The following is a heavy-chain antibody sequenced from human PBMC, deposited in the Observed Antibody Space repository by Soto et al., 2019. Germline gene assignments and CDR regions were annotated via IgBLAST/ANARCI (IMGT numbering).Heavy chain of an antibody. Sequence: QLQLQESGPGLVKPSETLSLTCTVSGGSISSSSYYWGWIRQPPGKGLEWIGSIYYSGSTYYNPSLKSRVTISVDTSKNQFSLKLSSVTAADTAVYYCARQQRYCGSGNCYRHFQYWGQGTLVTVSS. D-gene: IGHD2-15*01. CDR2: IYYSGST. CDR1: GGSISSSSYY. CDR3: ARQQRYCGSGNCYRHFQY. V-gene: IGHV4-39*01. J-gene: IGHJ1*01.